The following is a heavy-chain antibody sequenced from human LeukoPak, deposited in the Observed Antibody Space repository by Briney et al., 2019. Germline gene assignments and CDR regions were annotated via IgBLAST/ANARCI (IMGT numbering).Heavy chain of an antibody. CDR1: GFTFSSYW. D-gene: IGHD4-23*01. J-gene: IGHJ1*01. Sequence: SGWSLRLSCAASGFTFSSYWMHWVRQAPGEGLVWVSGTNTDGSSTMYADSVKGRITIARDNAKNTLYLQMNSLRAEDTAVYYCYGANAEHWGQGTLVTVSS. CDR2: TNTDGSST. CDR3: YGANAEH. V-gene: IGHV3-74*03.